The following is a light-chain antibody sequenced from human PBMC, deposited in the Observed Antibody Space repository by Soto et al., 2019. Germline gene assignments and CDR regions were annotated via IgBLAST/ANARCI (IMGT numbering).Light chain of an antibody. CDR3: QPYYSIPLCP. V-gene: IGKV4-1*01. CDR2: WAS. Sequence: IVMTQSPDSLAVSLNERATINCKSSQSVLYSSNNKNYLSWYQQKPGQPPKLLIYWASTRESGVPDRFSGSGSGTDFTLTISSLQAEDVAIYYCQPYYSIPLCPFGQGTMLDIK. CDR1: QSVLYSSNNKNY. J-gene: IGKJ1*01.